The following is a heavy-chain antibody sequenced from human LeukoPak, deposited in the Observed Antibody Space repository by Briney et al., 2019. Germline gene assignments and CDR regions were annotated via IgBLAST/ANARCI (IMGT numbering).Heavy chain of an antibody. J-gene: IGHJ4*02. D-gene: IGHD3-10*01. CDR2: IDWDDDK. CDR3: ARVYMVRGIYYFDY. Sequence: SGPTLVNPTQTLTLTCTFSGFSLSTSGMCVSWIRQPPGKALEWLALIDWDDDKYYSTSLKTRLTIPKDTSKNQVVLTMTNMDPVDTATYYCARVYMVRGIYYFDYWGQGTLVTVSS. V-gene: IGHV2-70*01. CDR1: GFSLSTSGMC.